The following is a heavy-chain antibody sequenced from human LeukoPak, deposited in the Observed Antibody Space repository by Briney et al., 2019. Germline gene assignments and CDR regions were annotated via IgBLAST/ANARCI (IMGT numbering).Heavy chain of an antibody. Sequence: PSQTLSLTCAVSGGSISSGGYSWSWIRQPPGKGLEWVGYIYHSGSTYYNPSLRSRVTISVGRFKNQFSLTLSSVTAADTAVYYCARESLLGSTPWFDPWGQGTLVTVSS. J-gene: IGHJ5*02. CDR2: IYHSGST. V-gene: IGHV4-30-2*01. D-gene: IGHD3-10*01. CDR3: ARESLLGSTPWFDP. CDR1: GGSISSGGYS.